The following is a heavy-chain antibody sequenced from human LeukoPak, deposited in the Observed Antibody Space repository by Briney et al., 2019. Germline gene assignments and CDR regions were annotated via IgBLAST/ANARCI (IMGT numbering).Heavy chain of an antibody. J-gene: IGHJ5*02. CDR2: IIPIFGTA. CDR1: GGTFISYA. V-gene: IGHV1-69*01. CDR3: ATYPSPSCSLRWWFDP. D-gene: IGHD2-2*01. Sequence: SVKVSCKASGGTFISYAISWVRQAPGQGLEWMGGIIPIFGTANYAQKFQGRVTITADESTSTAYMELSSLRSEDTAVYYCATYPSPSCSLRWWFDPWGQGTLVTVSS.